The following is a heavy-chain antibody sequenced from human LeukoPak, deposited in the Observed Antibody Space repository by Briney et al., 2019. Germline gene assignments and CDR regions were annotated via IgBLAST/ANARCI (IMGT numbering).Heavy chain of an antibody. CDR1: GFTFSNYG. V-gene: IGHV3-23*01. CDR3: ARLWDFAAFDC. J-gene: IGHJ4*02. Sequence: GGSLRLSCAASGFTFSNYGMSWVRQAPGKGLEWVSTISGSGGNTYYADSVKGRFTISRDTSKNSLYLEMNSLRAEDTAVYYCARLWDFAAFDCWGQGTLVTVSS. D-gene: IGHD3-16*01. CDR2: ISGSGGNT.